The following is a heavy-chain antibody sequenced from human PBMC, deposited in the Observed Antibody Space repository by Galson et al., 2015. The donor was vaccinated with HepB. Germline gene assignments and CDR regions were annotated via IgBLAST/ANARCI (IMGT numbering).Heavy chain of an antibody. Sequence: SLRLSCAASGFTFSSHGMHWVRQAPGKGLEWVAVIWYDGSDKYYADSVKGRFTISRDNSKNTLYLQMNSLRAEDTAMYYCAKDAYKSSYYFDSWGQGALVTVSS. V-gene: IGHV3-33*06. CDR1: GFTFSSHG. CDR2: IWYDGSDK. CDR3: AKDAYKSSYYFDS. J-gene: IGHJ4*02. D-gene: IGHD3-16*01.